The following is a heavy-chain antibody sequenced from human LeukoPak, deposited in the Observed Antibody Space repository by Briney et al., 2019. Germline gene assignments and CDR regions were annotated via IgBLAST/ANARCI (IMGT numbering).Heavy chain of an antibody. CDR2: IYYSGST. J-gene: IGHJ5*02. D-gene: IGHD2-15*01. Sequence: SETLSLTCTVSGGSISSSSYYWGWIRQPPGKGLEWIGRIYYSGSTYYNPSLKSRVTISVDTSKNQFSLKLSSVTAADTAVYYCARAGYCSGGSCSGFDPWGQGTLVTVSS. CDR3: ARAGYCSGGSCSGFDP. V-gene: IGHV4-39*01. CDR1: GGSISSSSYY.